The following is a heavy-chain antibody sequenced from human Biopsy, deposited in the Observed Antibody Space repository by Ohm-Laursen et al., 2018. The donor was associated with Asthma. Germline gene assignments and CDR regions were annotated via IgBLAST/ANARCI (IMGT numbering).Heavy chain of an antibody. CDR2: IYWIDDK. CDR3: ARAIRLEDFLTGSFTSYFDN. Sequence: TQTLTLTCTFSGFSLKIGAVGVGWIRQPPGKAPECLAVIYWIDDKYYSPSLRNRLTVSKDTSRNRVVLTMTNMEPRDTATYFCARAIRLEDFLTGSFTSYFDNWDLGTPVSVSS. D-gene: IGHD3/OR15-3a*01. J-gene: IGHJ4*01. CDR1: GFSLKIGAVG. V-gene: IGHV2-5*01.